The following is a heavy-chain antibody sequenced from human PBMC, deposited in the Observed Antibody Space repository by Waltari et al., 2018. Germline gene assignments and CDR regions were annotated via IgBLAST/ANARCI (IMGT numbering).Heavy chain of an antibody. Sequence: EVQLLESGGGLVQPGGSLRLSCAASGFTFSSYAMSWGRQAPGKGLELVSAISGSGGSTYYADSVKGRFTISRDNSKNTLYLQMNSLRAEDTAVYYCARGVVPAAIQVVYMDVWGKGTTVTISS. D-gene: IGHD2-2*01. CDR1: GFTFSSYA. CDR3: ARGVVPAAIQVVYMDV. V-gene: IGHV3-23*01. J-gene: IGHJ6*03. CDR2: ISGSGGST.